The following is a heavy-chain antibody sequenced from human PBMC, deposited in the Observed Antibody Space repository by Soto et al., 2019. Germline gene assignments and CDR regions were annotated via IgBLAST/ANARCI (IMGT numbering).Heavy chain of an antibody. J-gene: IGHJ4*02. CDR3: ARDIGYSSFDY. CDR1: GFSFRNYW. D-gene: IGHD2-15*01. Sequence: EVQLVESGGDLVQPGGSLRLSCAVSGFSFRNYWMSWVRQAPGKGLEWVANINHDGSEQNFLDSVKGRFTISRDNGKNSLFLQMNSLRGEDTAVYYCARDIGYSSFDYWGQGTRVTVSS. CDR2: INHDGSEQ. V-gene: IGHV3-7*01.